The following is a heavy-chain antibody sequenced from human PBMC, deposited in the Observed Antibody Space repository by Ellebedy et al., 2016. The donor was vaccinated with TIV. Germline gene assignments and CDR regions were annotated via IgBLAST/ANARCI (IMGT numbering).Heavy chain of an antibody. D-gene: IGHD6-19*01. V-gene: IGHV1-18*04. CDR3: ARDSTSGASASFRFDP. J-gene: IGHJ5*02. CDR2: LSAKDGNT. Sequence: AASVKVSCKASGYTFTSYGFTWVRQAPGQGLEWMGWLSAKDGNTKYGQKFQGRVTMTRDTSTSTVYMELSSLRSEDTAVYYCARDSTSGASASFRFDPWGQGTLVIVSS. CDR1: GYTFTSYG.